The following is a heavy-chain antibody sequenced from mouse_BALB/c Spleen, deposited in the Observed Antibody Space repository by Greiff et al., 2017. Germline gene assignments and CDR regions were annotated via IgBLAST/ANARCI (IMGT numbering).Heavy chain of an antibody. CDR3: ARSPYDYGYAMDY. CDR1: GFSLTSYG. V-gene: IGHV2-9*02. D-gene: IGHD2-4*01. Sequence: VKLVESGPGLVAPSQSLSITCTVSGFSLTSYGVHWVRQPPGKGLEWLGVIWAGGSTNYNSALMSRLSISKDNSKSQVFLKMNSLQTDDTAMYYCARSPYDYGYAMDYWGQGTSVTVSS. CDR2: IWAGGST. J-gene: IGHJ4*01.